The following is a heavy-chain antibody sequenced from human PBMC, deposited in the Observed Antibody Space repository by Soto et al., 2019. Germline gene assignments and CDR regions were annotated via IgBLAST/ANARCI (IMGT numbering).Heavy chain of an antibody. CDR2: IYYSGST. J-gene: IGHJ4*02. Sequence: RSLTCTVSGGSVSSGSYYWSWIRQPPGKGLEWIGYIYYSGSTNYNPSLKSRVTISVDTSKNQFSLKLSSVTAADTAVYYCAREYSSSSSFDYWGQGALVTVSS. V-gene: IGHV4-61*01. D-gene: IGHD6-6*01. CDR1: GGSVSSGSYY. CDR3: AREYSSSSSFDY.